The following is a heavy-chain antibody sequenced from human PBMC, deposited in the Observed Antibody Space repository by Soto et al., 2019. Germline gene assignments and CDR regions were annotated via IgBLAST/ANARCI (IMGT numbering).Heavy chain of an antibody. V-gene: IGHV3-21*01. D-gene: IGHD2-8*01. J-gene: IGHJ6*02. CDR3: AREKGYCTNGICYRDYYGMDV. Sequence: GGSLRLSCVASGFSFSEYSMNWVRQAPGKGLEWVPAISRHSNYIHYADSMKGRFTISRDNAKNSLFLQMNSLRAEDTAVYYCAREKGYCTNGICYRDYYGMDVWGQGTTVTVSS. CDR2: ISRHSNYI. CDR1: GFSFSEYS.